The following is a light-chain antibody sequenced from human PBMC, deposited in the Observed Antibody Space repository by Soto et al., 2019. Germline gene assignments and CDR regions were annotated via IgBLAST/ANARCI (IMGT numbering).Light chain of an antibody. V-gene: IGLV1-47*01. J-gene: IGLJ3*02. CDR2: RNN. CDR1: FSNIGSNF. Sequence: QSVLTQPPSASGTPGQSVTISCSGRFSNIGSNFIYWYQQLPGTAPKLLIYRNNERPSGVPDRFSASKSGNSASLAISGLRSEDEADYHCAAWDDSLSGVVFGGGTKLTVL. CDR3: AAWDDSLSGVV.